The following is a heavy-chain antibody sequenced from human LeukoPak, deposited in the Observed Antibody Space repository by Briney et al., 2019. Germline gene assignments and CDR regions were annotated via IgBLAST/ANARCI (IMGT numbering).Heavy chain of an antibody. D-gene: IGHD3-16*01. V-gene: IGHV3-74*01. CDR1: GFTFSDYW. J-gene: IGHJ4*02. CDR3: ARDGASDDFDY. CDR2: INTDGSIT. Sequence: GGSLRLSCAASGFTFSDYWIHWVRQAPGKGLVWVSRINTDGSITNYADSVKGRFSISRDNAKNTLYLQMSSLRAEDTAVYYCARDGASDDFDYWGQGTLVTVSS.